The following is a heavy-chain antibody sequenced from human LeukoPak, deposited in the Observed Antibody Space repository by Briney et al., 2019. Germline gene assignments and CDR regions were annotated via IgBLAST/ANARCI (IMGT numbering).Heavy chain of an antibody. V-gene: IGHV1-18*01. CDR3: ARDPTMVVVVVSALYGMDV. CDR2: ISANNDNT. J-gene: IGHJ6*02. Sequence: ASVTVSCTASGYIFTAYGISWVRQAPGHGLEWMGWISANNDNTNYAQNFQGRVTMTSDTSTSTVYMELSSLRSEDTAVFYCARDPTMVVVVVSALYGMDVWGQGTSVTVSS. CDR1: GYIFTAYG. D-gene: IGHD3-22*01.